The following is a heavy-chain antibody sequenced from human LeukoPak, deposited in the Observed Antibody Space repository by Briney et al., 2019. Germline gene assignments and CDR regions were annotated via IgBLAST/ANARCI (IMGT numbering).Heavy chain of an antibody. J-gene: IGHJ4*02. V-gene: IGHV3-23*01. CDR2: MSSSDDGR. Sequence: PGGSLRLSCATSGFSFSSYAMSWVRQAPGKWLEWVSAMSSSDDGRYYAASVRGRFTISRDTSTRTLYLQMNSLRAEDAAVYYCAKAPVTSCRGAFCYPFDYWRQGALVTVSS. CDR1: GFSFSSYA. CDR3: AKAPVTSCRGAFCYPFDY. D-gene: IGHD2-15*01.